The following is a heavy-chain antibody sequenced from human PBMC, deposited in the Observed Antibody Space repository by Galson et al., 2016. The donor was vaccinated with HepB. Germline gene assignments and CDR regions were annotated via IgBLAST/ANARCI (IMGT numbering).Heavy chain of an antibody. CDR2: INTDGSST. CDR3: ARGGSRPIDY. J-gene: IGHJ4*02. V-gene: IGHV3-74*01. CDR1: GFSVSSNY. D-gene: IGHD1-26*01. Sequence: SLRLSCAASGFSVSSNYMSWVRQAPGKGLVWVSRINTDGSSTSYADSVKGRFTISRDKAKNTLYLQMNSLRAEDTAVYYCARGGSRPIDYWGQGTLVTVSS.